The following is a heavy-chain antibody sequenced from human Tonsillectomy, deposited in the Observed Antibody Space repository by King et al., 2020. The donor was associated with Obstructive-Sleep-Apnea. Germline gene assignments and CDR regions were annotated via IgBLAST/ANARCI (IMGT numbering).Heavy chain of an antibody. Sequence: VQLVESGAEVKKPGESLKISCKGSGYSFTSYWIGWVRQTPGKGLEWMGIIYPGDSDIRYSPSFQGHVTISADKSINTAYLQWSSLKASATAIYYCARQYTSSWYYQNNWFDPWGQGTLVTVSS. CDR1: GYSFTSYW. V-gene: IGHV5-51*01. J-gene: IGHJ5*02. CDR2: IYPGDSDI. CDR3: ARQYTSSWYYQNNWFDP. D-gene: IGHD3-22*01.